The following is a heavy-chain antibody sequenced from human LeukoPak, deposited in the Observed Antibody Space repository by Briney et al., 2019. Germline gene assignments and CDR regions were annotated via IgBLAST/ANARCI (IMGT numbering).Heavy chain of an antibody. CDR3: AGVVVVVAARLGAFDI. V-gene: IGHV4-34*01. D-gene: IGHD2-15*01. CDR2: INHSGST. Sequence: SETLSLTCAVYGGSFSGYYWSWIRQPPGKELEWIGEINHSGSTNYNPSLRSRVTISVDTSKNQFSLKLSSVTAADTAVYYCAGVVVVVAARLGAFDIWGQGTMVTVSS. CDR1: GGSFSGYY. J-gene: IGHJ3*02.